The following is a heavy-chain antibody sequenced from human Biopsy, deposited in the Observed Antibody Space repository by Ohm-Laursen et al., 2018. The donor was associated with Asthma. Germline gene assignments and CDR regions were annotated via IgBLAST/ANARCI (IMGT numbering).Heavy chain of an antibody. CDR2: INSVFGTT. CDR3: ARKAGSCISRTCYSLDF. V-gene: IGHV1-69*13. Sequence: ASVTVSCKSLGGTFNTYVIGWARQAPGQGLEWKGGINSVFGTTTYPQKFQDRVTITADDSTSTVYMELSSLRSEDTAVYYCARKAGSCISRTCYSLDFWGQGTLVTVSS. J-gene: IGHJ4*02. CDR1: GGTFNTYV. D-gene: IGHD2-2*01.